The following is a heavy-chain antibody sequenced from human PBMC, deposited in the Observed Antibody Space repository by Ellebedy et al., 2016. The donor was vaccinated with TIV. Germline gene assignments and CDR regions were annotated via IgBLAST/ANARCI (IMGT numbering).Heavy chain of an antibody. CDR2: IKQDGSEK. Sequence: GESLKISCAASGFTFSSYWMSWVRQAPGKGLEWVANIKQDGSEKYYVDSVKGRFTISRDNAKNSLYLQMNSLRAEDTAVYYCARDQGVVVAANTVGVWFDPWGQGTLVTVSS. D-gene: IGHD2-15*01. J-gene: IGHJ5*02. CDR1: GFTFSSYW. V-gene: IGHV3-7*01. CDR3: ARDQGVVVAANTVGVWFDP.